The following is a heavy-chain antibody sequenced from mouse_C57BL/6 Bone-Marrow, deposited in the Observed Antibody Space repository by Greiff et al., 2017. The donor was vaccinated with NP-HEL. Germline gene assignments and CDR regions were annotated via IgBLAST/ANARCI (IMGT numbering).Heavy chain of an antibody. CDR2: FYPGSGSI. Sequence: QVQLKESGAELVKPGASVKLSCKASGYTFTEYTIHWVKQRSGQGLEWIGWFYPGSGSIKYNEKFKDKATLTADKSSSTVYMELSRLTSEDSAVYFCARHEKTTVVANWYFDVWGTGTTVTVSS. CDR3: ARHEKTTVVANWYFDV. J-gene: IGHJ1*03. CDR1: GYTFTEYT. D-gene: IGHD1-1*01. V-gene: IGHV1-62-2*01.